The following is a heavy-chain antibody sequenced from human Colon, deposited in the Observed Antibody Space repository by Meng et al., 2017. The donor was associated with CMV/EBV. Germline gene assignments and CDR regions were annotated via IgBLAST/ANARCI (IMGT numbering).Heavy chain of an antibody. Sequence: GESLKISCAASGFTFSPYSMTWVRQAPGKGLEWVSSISGSGLTTFYSDAMEGRFSISRDNSRNTLYLQINRLRSDDTAVYYCATGADLPTFWNGFAYWGQGAVVTVSS. J-gene: IGHJ4*02. CDR1: GFTFSPYS. CDR3: ATGADLPTFWNGFAY. D-gene: IGHD3-3*01. CDR2: ISGSGLTT. V-gene: IGHV3-23*01.